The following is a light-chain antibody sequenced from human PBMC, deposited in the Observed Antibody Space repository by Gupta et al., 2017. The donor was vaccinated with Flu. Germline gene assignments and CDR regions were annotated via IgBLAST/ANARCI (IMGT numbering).Light chain of an antibody. CDR2: EVS. CDR3: SSYAGSNNVV. J-gene: IGLJ2*01. CDR1: SSDVGGYNY. V-gene: IGLV2-8*01. Sequence: SVPISCTGTSSDVGGYNYVSWYQQHPGKAPKLMSYEVSKRPSGVPDRFSGPKSGNTASLTVSGLQAEDEADYYCSSYAGSNNVVFGGGTKLTVL.